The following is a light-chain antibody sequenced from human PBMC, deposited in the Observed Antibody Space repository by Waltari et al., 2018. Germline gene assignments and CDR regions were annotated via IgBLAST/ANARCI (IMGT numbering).Light chain of an antibody. CDR1: SSDVGTYNF. CDR2: EVI. Sequence: QSALTQPVSVSGSPGQSITISCTGTSSDVGTYNFVSWYQQHPGKAPKLMIYEVIKRPSGVSNRFSGSKSGNTASLTISGLQDEDEADYYCCSYAGTDTVIIFGGGTKVTVL. J-gene: IGLJ2*01. V-gene: IGLV2-23*02. CDR3: CSYAGTDTVII.